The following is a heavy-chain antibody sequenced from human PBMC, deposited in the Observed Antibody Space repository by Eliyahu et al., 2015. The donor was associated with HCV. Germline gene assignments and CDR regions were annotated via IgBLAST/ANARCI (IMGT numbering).Heavy chain of an antibody. CDR2: ISXYNGNT. J-gene: IGHJ4*02. D-gene: IGHD3-22*01. CDR1: GYTFTXYG. Sequence: QVQLVQSGAEVKKPGASVKXSXKASGYTFTXYGISWXRQAPGQGLEWMGWISXYNGNTNYAQKLQGRVTMTTDTSTSTAYMELRSLRSDDTAVYYCARKYSSGYFDYWGQGTLVTVSS. V-gene: IGHV1-18*01. CDR3: ARKYSSGYFDY.